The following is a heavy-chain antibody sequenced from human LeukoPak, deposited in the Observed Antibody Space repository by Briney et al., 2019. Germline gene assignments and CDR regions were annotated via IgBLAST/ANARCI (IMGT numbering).Heavy chain of an antibody. D-gene: IGHD2-15*01. CDR2: IWYDGSNK. CDR1: GFSFSNHG. CDR3: ARDGEYCSAGCTSHSYSYGLDV. Sequence: QTGGSLRLSCAASGFSFSNHGIHWVRQAPGKGLEWVSLIWYDGSNKYYADSVKGRFTISRDDSKNSVYLKMNSLRAEDTSVYYCARDGEYCSAGCTSHSYSYGLDVWGQGTTVTVSS. J-gene: IGHJ6*02. V-gene: IGHV3-33*01.